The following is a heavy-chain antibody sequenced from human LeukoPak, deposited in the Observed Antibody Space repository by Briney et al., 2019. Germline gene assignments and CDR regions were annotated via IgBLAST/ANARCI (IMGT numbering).Heavy chain of an antibody. CDR1: GYTFTGYY. Sequence: ASVKVSCKASGYTFTGYYMHWVRQAPGQGLEWMGWINPNSGGTNYAQKFQGRVTMTRDTSISTAYMELSRLRSDDTAVYYCARPRNYYGSGSYYLWGQGTLVTVSS. CDR2: INPNSGGT. J-gene: IGHJ4*02. D-gene: IGHD3-10*01. V-gene: IGHV1-2*02. CDR3: ARPRNYYGSGSYYL.